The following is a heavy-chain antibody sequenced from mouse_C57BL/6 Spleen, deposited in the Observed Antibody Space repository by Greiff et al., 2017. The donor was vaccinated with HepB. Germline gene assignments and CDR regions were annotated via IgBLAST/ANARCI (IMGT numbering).Heavy chain of an antibody. D-gene: IGHD2-4*01. CDR2: IDPEDGET. CDR3: AREEDYAIQRFAY. V-gene: IGHV14-2*01. Sequence: EVQLQQSGAELVKPGASVKLSCTASGFNIKDYYMHWVKQRTEQGLEWIGRIDPEDGETKYAPKFQGKATITADTSSNTAYLQRSSRTSEDTAVYYCAREEDYAIQRFAYWGQGTLVTVSA. CDR1: GFNIKDYY. J-gene: IGHJ3*01.